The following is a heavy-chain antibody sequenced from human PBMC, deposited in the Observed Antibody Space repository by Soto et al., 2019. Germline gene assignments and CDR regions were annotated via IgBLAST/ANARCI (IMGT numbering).Heavy chain of an antibody. CDR3: ARHGRGWHTPYYYYGMDV. D-gene: IGHD6-19*01. CDR2: IYYSGST. J-gene: IGHJ6*02. CDR1: GGSIRSYY. V-gene: IGHV4-59*08. Sequence: PSETQSLTSTVSGGSIRSYYWSWIRQPPGKGLEWIGYIYYSGSTNYNPSLKSRVTISVDTSKNQFSLKLTSVTAADTAVYYCARHGRGWHTPYYYYGMDVWGQGTTVTVSS.